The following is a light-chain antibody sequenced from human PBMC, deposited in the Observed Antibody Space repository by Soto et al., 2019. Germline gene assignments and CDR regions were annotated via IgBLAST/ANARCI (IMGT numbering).Light chain of an antibody. CDR3: QQTNSFPIT. CDR1: QGISNW. V-gene: IGKV1-12*01. J-gene: IGKJ5*01. Sequence: DIQMTQSPSSVSASVGDRVTITCWASQGISNWLAWYQQKPGKAPKFLIYDASSLQSGVPSRFSGSGSGTDFTLTISSLQPEDFATYYCQQTNSFPITFGQGTRLEIK. CDR2: DAS.